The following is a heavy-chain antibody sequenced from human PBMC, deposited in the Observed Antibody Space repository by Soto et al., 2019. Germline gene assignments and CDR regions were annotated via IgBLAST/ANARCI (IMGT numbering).Heavy chain of an antibody. D-gene: IGHD6-13*01. J-gene: IGHJ5*02. CDR1: GGTFSSYA. CDR2: IIPIFGTA. Sequence: SVKVSCKASGGTFSSYAISWVRQAPGQGLEWMGGIIPIFGTANYAQKFQGRVTITADKSTSTAYMELSSLRSEDTAVYYCARLYSSSWLGGWFDPWGQGXLVTVHS. V-gene: IGHV1-69*06. CDR3: ARLYSSSWLGGWFDP.